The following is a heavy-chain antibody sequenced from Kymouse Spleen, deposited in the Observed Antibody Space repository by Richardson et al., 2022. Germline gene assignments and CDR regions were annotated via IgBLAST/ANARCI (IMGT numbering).Heavy chain of an antibody. V-gene: IGHV4-34*01. CDR1: GGSFSGYY. J-gene: IGHJ4*02. Sequence: QVQLQQWGAGLLKPSETLSLTCAVYGGSFSGYYWSWIRQPPGKGLEWIGEINHSGSTNYNPSLKSRVTISVDTSKNQFSLKLSSVTAADTAVYYCARGYSSSSYPYFDYWGQGTLVTVSS. D-gene: IGHD6-13*01. CDR3: ARGYSSSSYPYFDY. CDR2: INHSGST.